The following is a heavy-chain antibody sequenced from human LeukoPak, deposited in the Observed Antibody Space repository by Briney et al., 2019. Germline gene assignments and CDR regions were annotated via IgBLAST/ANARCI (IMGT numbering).Heavy chain of an antibody. CDR1: GFTFSSYA. Sequence: GSLRLSCAASGFTFSSYAMSWGRQAPGNGLVWVSAISGSGGSTYYADSVKGRFTISRDNSKNTLYLQMNSLRAEDTAVYYCAKRIRDGYLRYFDYWGQGTLVTVSS. J-gene: IGHJ4*02. D-gene: IGHD5-24*01. CDR3: AKRIRDGYLRYFDY. V-gene: IGHV3-23*01. CDR2: ISGSGGST.